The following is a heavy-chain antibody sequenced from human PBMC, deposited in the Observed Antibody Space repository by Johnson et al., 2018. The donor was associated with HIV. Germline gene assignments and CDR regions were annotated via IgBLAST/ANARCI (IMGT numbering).Heavy chain of an antibody. J-gene: IGHJ3*02. CDR2: ISYDGSNK. Sequence: QVQLVESGGGVVQPGRSLRLSCAASGFTFSSYAMHWVRQAPGKGLEWVAVISYDGSNKYYADSVKGRFTISRDNSKNTLYLQMNSLRAEDTAVYYCARDLDYYDSSGSFDIWGQGTMVTVSS. D-gene: IGHD3-22*01. CDR1: GFTFSSYA. V-gene: IGHV3-30-3*01. CDR3: ARDLDYYDSSGSFDI.